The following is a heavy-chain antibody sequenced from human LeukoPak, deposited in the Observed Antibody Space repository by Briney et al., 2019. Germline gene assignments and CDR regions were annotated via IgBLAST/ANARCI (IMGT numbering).Heavy chain of an antibody. J-gene: IGHJ3*01. D-gene: IGHD3-22*01. V-gene: IGHV3-30-3*01. CDR1: GFTFSSYA. CDR3: ARDSSPYDSSTYWDAFDL. CDR2: ISYDGSNK. Sequence: PGGSLRLSCAASGFTFSSYAMHWVRQAPGKGLEWVAVISYDGSNKYYADSVKGRFTISRDNSKNTLYLQMNSLRAEDTAVYYCARDSSPYDSSTYWDAFDLWGQGTMVTVSS.